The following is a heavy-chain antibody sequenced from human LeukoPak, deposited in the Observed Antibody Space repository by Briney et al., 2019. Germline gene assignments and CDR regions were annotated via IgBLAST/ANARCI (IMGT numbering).Heavy chain of an antibody. CDR2: ISGSSGST. CDR3: AKDFEGYCSSTSCSLYDY. Sequence: GGSLRLSCAASGFTFSSYAMSWVRQAPGKGLEWVSAISGSSGSTYYADSVKGRFTISRDNSKNTLYLQMNSLRAEDTAVYYCAKDFEGYCSSTSCSLYDYWGQGTLVTVSS. J-gene: IGHJ4*02. D-gene: IGHD2-2*01. CDR1: GFTFSSYA. V-gene: IGHV3-23*01.